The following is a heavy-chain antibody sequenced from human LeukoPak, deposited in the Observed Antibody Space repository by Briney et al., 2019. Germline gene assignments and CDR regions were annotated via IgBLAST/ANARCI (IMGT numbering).Heavy chain of an antibody. V-gene: IGHV4-61*02. J-gene: IGHJ4*02. Sequence: SETLSLTCTVSGGSISSGSYYWSWIRQPAGKGLEWIGRIYTSGSTNYNPSLKSRVTISVDTSKNQFSLKLSSVTAAVTAVYYCAREIRAVAGKLRGQYFDYWGQGTLVTVSS. D-gene: IGHD6-19*01. CDR1: GGSISSGSYY. CDR2: IYTSGST. CDR3: AREIRAVAGKLRGQYFDY.